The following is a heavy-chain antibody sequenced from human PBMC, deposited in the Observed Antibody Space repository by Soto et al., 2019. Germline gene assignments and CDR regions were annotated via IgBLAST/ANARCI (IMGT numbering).Heavy chain of an antibody. CDR1: GFTFSSYA. Sequence: EVPLLESGGGLVQPGGSLRLSCAASGFTFSSYAMSWVRQAPGKGLEWVSAISGSGGSTYYADSVKGRFTISRDNSKNTLYLQMNSLRAEDTAVYYCAKPLQNPWYFAYWGQGTLVTVSS. CDR2: ISGSGGST. V-gene: IGHV3-23*01. CDR3: AKPLQNPWYFAY. D-gene: IGHD3-16*02. J-gene: IGHJ4*02.